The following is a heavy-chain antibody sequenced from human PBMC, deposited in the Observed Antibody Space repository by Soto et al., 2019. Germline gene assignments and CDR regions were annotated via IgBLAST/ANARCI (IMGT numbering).Heavy chain of an antibody. V-gene: IGHV3-21*01. CDR3: ARDHLGIAAGDFDL. CDR1: GFSFDTYN. J-gene: IGHJ4*02. D-gene: IGHD6-19*01. CDR2: ISSGRPDI. Sequence: GGSLRLSCAASGFSFDTYNMNWVRQAPGKGLEWVSSISSGRPDIFYADSVRGRFTISRDDAKKSLFLQMNSLRADDTAVYYCARDHLGIAAGDFDLWGQGTLVTVSS.